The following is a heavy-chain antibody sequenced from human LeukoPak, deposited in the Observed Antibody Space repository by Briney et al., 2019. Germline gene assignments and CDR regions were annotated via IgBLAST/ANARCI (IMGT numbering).Heavy chain of an antibody. CDR2: IYSGGST. CDR1: GFTVSSYY. CDR3: ARGRYSYGLDY. Sequence: PGGSLRLSCAASGFTVSSYYMSWVRRAPGKGLEWVSVIYSGGSTYYEDSVQDRFTTSRDNSKNPLYRQMNRLRAEDTAVYYCARGRYSYGLDYGGQGTLVTVPS. J-gene: IGHJ4*02. V-gene: IGHV3-53*01. D-gene: IGHD5-18*01.